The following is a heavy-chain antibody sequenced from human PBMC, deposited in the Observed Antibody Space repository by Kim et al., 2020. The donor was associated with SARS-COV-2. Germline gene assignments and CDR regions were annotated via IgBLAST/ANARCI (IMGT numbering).Heavy chain of an antibody. J-gene: IGHJ4*02. D-gene: IGHD2-8*02. V-gene: IGHV3-7*01. CDR3: AREGTGGFDF. CDR2: IKQDGSVK. CDR1: GFTFTNYW. Sequence: GGSLRLSCGASGFTFTNYWLSWVLQAPGKGLEWVANIKQDGSVKSYVDSVKGRFTISRDNAGSSIYLQMNSLRTEDTAVYYCAREGTGGFDFWGQGTLVTVSS.